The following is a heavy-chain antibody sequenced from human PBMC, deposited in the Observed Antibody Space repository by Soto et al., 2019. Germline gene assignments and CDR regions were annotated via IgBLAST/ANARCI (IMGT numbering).Heavy chain of an antibody. CDR1: GFTFSSYA. CDR3: TRPEGHTVTKY. D-gene: IGHD4-4*01. Sequence: GGSLRLSCAASGFTFSSYAMHWVRQAPGKGLEYVSAISSNGGSTYYANSVKGRFTISRDNSKNTLYLQMGSLRAEDMAVYYCTRPEGHTVTKYWDQGTLVTVSS. V-gene: IGHV3-64*01. CDR2: ISSNGGST. J-gene: IGHJ4*02.